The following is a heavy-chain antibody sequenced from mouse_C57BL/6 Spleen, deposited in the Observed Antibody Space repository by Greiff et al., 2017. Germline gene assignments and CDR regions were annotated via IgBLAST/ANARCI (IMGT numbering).Heavy chain of an antibody. CDR1: GFTFSSYA. CDR3: ARETGYDYDGFAY. V-gene: IGHV5-4*01. CDR2: ISDGGSYT. Sequence: DVMLVESGGGLVKPGGSLKLSCAASGFTFSSYAMSWVRQTPEKRLEWVATISDGGSYTYYPDNVKGRFTISRDNAKNNLYLQMSHLKSEDTAMYYCARETGYDYDGFAYWGQGTLVTVSA. D-gene: IGHD2-4*01. J-gene: IGHJ3*01.